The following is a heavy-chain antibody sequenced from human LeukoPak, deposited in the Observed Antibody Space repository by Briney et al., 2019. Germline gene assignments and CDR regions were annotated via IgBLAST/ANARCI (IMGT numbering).Heavy chain of an antibody. CDR1: EYTFIGYY. D-gene: IGHD3-10*01. Sequence: ASVKVSCKAFEYTFIGYYIHWVRQAPGQGPEWMGWINPNSGGTIYAQRFQDRVTMTRDTSITTAYMERNRLRSDDTAVYYCARDRGVWVFDVWGEGTMVTVSS. J-gene: IGHJ3*01. CDR2: INPNSGGT. V-gene: IGHV1-2*02. CDR3: ARDRGVWVFDV.